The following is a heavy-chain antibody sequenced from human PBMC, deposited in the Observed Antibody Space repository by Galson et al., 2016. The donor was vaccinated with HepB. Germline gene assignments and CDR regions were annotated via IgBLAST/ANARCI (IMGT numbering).Heavy chain of an antibody. D-gene: IGHD1-26*01. Sequence: SLRLSCAASGFTFSSYAMSWVRQAPGKGLEWVSAISGSGGSTYYADSVKGRFTISRDNSKNTLYLQMNTLRAEDTAVYYCAKGGSGSYYEEYYFDYWGQGTLVTVSS. CDR1: GFTFSSYA. V-gene: IGHV3-23*01. CDR3: AKGGSGSYYEEYYFDY. J-gene: IGHJ4*02. CDR2: ISGSGGST.